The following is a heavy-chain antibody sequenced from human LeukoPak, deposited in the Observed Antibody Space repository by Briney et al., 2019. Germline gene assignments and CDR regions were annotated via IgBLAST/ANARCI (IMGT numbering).Heavy chain of an antibody. CDR3: ARDQAVVVAAEDYYGMDV. Sequence: ASVKVSCKASGGTFSSYAISWVRQAPGQGLEWMGRIIPIFGIANYAQKFQGRVTITANKSTSTAYMELSSLRSEDTAVYYCARDQAVVVAAEDYYGMDVWGQGTTVTVSS. V-gene: IGHV1-69*04. J-gene: IGHJ6*02. D-gene: IGHD2-15*01. CDR2: IIPIFGIA. CDR1: GGTFSSYA.